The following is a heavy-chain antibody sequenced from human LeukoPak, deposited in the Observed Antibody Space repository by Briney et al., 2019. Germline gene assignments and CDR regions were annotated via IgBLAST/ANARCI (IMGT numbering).Heavy chain of an antibody. CDR2: IGSSGAGT. CDR1: GFTFSSYA. CDR3: AKVMTGYYYYFDS. V-gene: IGHV3-23*01. J-gene: IGHJ4*02. D-gene: IGHD2/OR15-2a*01. Sequence: GGSLRHSCAASGFTFSSYAMSWVRQAPGKGLEWVSGIGSSGAGTYYVDSVKGRFTISRDNSKNTLYLQINSLRAEDTALYYCAKVMTGYYYYFDSWGQGALVTVSS.